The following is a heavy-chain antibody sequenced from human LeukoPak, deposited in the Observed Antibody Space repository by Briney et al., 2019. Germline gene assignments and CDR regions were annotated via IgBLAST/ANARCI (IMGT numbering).Heavy chain of an antibody. J-gene: IGHJ4*02. CDR1: GYTFTGSGWY. CDR3: ARDGPAQMVDFDY. Sequence: ASVKVSCKASGYTFTGSGWYLYWLRQAPGQGLECVGWLHPNNGATGYVQKFQGRVAMTTDTSISTAYMELSRLRPDDTAIYYCARDGPAQMVDFDYWGQGTLVTVSS. CDR2: LHPNNGAT. D-gene: IGHD3-10*01. V-gene: IGHV1-2*02.